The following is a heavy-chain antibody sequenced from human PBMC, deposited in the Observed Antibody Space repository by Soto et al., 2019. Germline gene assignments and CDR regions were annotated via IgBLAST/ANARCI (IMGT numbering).Heavy chain of an antibody. CDR3: AKTGTGEYTPPY. J-gene: IGHJ4*02. CDR2: ISGSGGST. CDR1: GFTFSSYA. D-gene: IGHD4-17*01. V-gene: IGHV3-23*01. Sequence: EVQLLESGGGLVQPGGSLRLSCAASGFTFSSYAMSWVRQAPGKGLEWVSAISGSGGSTYYADSVKGRFTISRDNSKNPLDLQMNSLGADDTAVYYCAKTGTGEYTPPYWGRGPLVTAS.